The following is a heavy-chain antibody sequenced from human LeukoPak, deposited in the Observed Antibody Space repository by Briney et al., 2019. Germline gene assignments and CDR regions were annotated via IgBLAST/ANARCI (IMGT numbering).Heavy chain of an antibody. Sequence: SETLSLTCAVYGGSFGGYYWSWIRQPPGKGLEWIGEINHSGSTNYNPSLKSRVTISVDTSKNQFSLKLSSVTAADTAVYYCARGRRIVVVPAAFYFDYWGQGTLVTVSS. V-gene: IGHV4-34*01. CDR2: INHSGST. CDR1: GGSFGGYY. J-gene: IGHJ4*02. CDR3: ARGRRIVVVPAAFYFDY. D-gene: IGHD2-2*01.